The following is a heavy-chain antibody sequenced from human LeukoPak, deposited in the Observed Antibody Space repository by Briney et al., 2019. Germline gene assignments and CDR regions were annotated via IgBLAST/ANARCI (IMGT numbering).Heavy chain of an antibody. V-gene: IGHV3-30-3*01. CDR3: ARQQLAN. Sequence: GGSLRLSCAASGFTFSSYAMHWVRQAPGKGLEWGAVISYDGSNKYYADSVKGRFTISRDNSKNALYLQMNSLRAEDTAVYYCARQQLANWGQGTLVTVSS. CDR2: ISYDGSNK. CDR1: GFTFSSYA. J-gene: IGHJ4*02. D-gene: IGHD6-13*01.